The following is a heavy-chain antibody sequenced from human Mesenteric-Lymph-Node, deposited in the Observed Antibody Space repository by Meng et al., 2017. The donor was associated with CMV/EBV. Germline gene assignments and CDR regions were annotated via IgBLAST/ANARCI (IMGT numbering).Heavy chain of an antibody. D-gene: IGHD3-22*01. V-gene: IGHV3-7*01. CDR1: GSTFSSYW. CDR2: INQDGSEK. Sequence: GASLKISCAASGSTFSSYWMSWVRQAPGKGLEWVASINQDGSEKYYVASVKGRFSISRDNAKKSLWLQMNTLRAEDTAVYFCARDRTSSYYDSGGYDHWGQGTLVTVSS. J-gene: IGHJ4*02. CDR3: ARDRTSSYYDSGGYDH.